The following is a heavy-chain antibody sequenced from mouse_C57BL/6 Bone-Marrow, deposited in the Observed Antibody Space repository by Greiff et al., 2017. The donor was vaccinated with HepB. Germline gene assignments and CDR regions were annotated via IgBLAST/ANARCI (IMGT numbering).Heavy chain of an antibody. CDR3: ARWAASYGNYHMDY. CDR2: INPNNGGT. CDR1: GYTFTDYN. V-gene: IGHV1-18*01. Sequence: VQLQQSGPELVKPGASVKIPCKASGYTFTDYNMDWVKQSHGKSLEWIGDINPNNGGTIYNQKFKGKATLTVDKSSSTAYMELRSLTSEDTAVYYCARWAASYGNYHMDYWGQGTSVTVSS. J-gene: IGHJ4*01. D-gene: IGHD2-10*01.